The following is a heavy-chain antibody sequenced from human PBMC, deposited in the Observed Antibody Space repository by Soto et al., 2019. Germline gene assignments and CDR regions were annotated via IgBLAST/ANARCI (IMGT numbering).Heavy chain of an antibody. J-gene: IGHJ4*02. CDR3: ARSYSYDSTGYYRTFDY. CDR1: GIIFGQYA. CDR2: VGPSGAST. Sequence: GGSLRLSCAASGIIFGQYAMSWVRLAPGKGLEWVSVVGPSGASTFYADSERGRFTIARDNSENTLYLQMNSLRAADTALYFCARSYSYDSTGYYRTFDYWGPGTLVTVSS. D-gene: IGHD3-22*01. V-gene: IGHV3-23*01.